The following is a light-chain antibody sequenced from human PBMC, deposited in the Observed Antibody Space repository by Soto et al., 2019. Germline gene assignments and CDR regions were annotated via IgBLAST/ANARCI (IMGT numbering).Light chain of an antibody. CDR2: GAS. Sequence: EIVLTQSPATLSVSPGERVTLSCRASQNILSNLAWYQQKPGQAPRLIIYGASTRATGIPARFGGSGSGTEFTLTISSLQSEDFAVYYCQQYNNWPITFGQGTRLEIK. J-gene: IGKJ5*01. CDR1: QNILSN. V-gene: IGKV3-15*01. CDR3: QQYNNWPIT.